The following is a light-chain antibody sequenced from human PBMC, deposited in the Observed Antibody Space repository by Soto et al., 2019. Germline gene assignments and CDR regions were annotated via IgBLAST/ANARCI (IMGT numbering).Light chain of an antibody. CDR1: PSVSGSN. CDR3: QQYGSSRT. CDR2: GAS. J-gene: IGKJ1*01. V-gene: IGKV3-20*01. Sequence: EIVLTQSPGTLSLSPGERATLSCRASPSVSGSNLAWYQQKPGQAPRLVIYGASSRATGIPDRFSGSGSGTDFTLTISRLEPEDFAVYYCQQYGSSRTFGQGTK.